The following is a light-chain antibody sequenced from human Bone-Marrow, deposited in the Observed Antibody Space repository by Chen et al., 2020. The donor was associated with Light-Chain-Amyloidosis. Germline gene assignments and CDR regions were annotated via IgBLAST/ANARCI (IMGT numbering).Light chain of an antibody. Sequence: PSVSAAPGQKVTISCSGSSSNIGNNYVSWYQQLPGTAPKLLIYDNNKRPSGIPDRFSGSKSGTSATLGITGLQTGDEADNYCGTWDSSLSAWVFGGGTKLTVL. CDR2: DNN. J-gene: IGLJ3*02. CDR1: SSNIGNNY. CDR3: GTWDSSLSAWV. V-gene: IGLV1-51*01.